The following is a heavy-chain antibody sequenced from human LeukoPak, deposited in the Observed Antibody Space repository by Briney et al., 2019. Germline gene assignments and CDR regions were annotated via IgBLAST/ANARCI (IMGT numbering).Heavy chain of an antibody. CDR3: ARGGGIAVAGLYY. J-gene: IGHJ4*02. D-gene: IGHD6-19*01. V-gene: IGHV4-59*01. Sequence: SETLSLTCTVSGGSISSYYWSWIRQPPGKGLEWIGYIYYSGSTNYNPSLKSRFTISVDTSKNQFSLKLSSVTAADTAVYYCARGGGIAVAGLYYWGQGTLVTVSS. CDR1: GGSISSYY. CDR2: IYYSGST.